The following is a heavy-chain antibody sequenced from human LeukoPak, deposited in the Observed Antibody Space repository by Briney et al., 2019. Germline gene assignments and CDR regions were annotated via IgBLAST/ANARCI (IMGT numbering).Heavy chain of an antibody. CDR2: ISGSGGTT. J-gene: IGHJ4*02. CDR3: AKGMGHSYGSLDY. V-gene: IGHV3-23*01. Sequence: GGSLRLSWAASGFIFSSFAMTWVRQAPGEGLEWVSAISGSGGTTLYADSVKGRFTISRDNSKNTLYLQMNSLRAEDTAVYYCAKGMGHSYGSLDYWGQGTLVTVSS. D-gene: IGHD5-18*01. CDR1: GFIFSSFA.